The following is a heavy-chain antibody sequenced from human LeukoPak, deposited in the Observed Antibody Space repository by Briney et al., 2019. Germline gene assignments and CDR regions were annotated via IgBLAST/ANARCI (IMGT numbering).Heavy chain of an antibody. CDR1: GYSFTTYW. Sequence: KPGESLQISCRASGYSFTTYWIGWVRQMPGKGLEWMGIIYPGNSDTRYRPSFQGQVTISADKSISTAYLQWNSLKASDTAMYYCARQSMVRGIDEYVLHWGQGTLVTVSS. CDR2: IYPGNSDT. CDR3: ARQSMVRGIDEYVLH. D-gene: IGHD3-10*01. J-gene: IGHJ1*01. V-gene: IGHV5-51*01.